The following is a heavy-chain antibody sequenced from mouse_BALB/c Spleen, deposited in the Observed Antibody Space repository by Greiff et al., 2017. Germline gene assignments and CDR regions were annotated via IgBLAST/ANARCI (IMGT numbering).Heavy chain of an antibody. Sequence: EVQGVESGGGLVKPGGSLKLSCAASGFTFSSYAMSWVRQTPEKRLEWVASISSCGSTYYPDSVKGRFTISRDNSQSILYLQMNTLRAEDSATYYCARDGLFITTATGAMDYWGQGTSVTVSS. J-gene: IGHJ4*01. V-gene: IGHV5-6-5*01. CDR1: GFTFSSYA. CDR3: ARDGLFITTATGAMDY. CDR2: ISSCGST. D-gene: IGHD1-2*01.